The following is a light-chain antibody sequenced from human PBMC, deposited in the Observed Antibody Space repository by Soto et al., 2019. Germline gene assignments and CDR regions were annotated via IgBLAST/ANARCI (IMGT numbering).Light chain of an antibody. CDR3: QQYGSSPGWT. V-gene: IGKV3-20*01. J-gene: IGKJ1*01. CDR2: GAS. CDR1: QSVSSSY. Sequence: EIVMTQSPATLSVSPGERATLSCRAIQSVSSSYLAWYQQKPGQAPRLLIYGASSRATGIPDRFSGSGSGTDFTLTISRLEPEDFAVYYCQQYGSSPGWTFGQGTMVDI.